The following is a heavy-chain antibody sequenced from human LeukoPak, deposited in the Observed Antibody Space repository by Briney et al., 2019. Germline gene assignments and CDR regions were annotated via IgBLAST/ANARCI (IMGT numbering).Heavy chain of an antibody. V-gene: IGHV5-51*01. CDR1: GYSFTSCW. J-gene: IGHJ4*02. Sequence: RESLKISCRGSGYSFTSCWIGWVRQMPGKGLEWMGIINPGDSDTRYSPSFQGQVTISADKSISNAHLQWSSLKASDTAMYYCARQIGGATVTPFDYWGQGTLVTVSS. D-gene: IGHD4-17*01. CDR2: INPGDSDT. CDR3: ARQIGGATVTPFDY.